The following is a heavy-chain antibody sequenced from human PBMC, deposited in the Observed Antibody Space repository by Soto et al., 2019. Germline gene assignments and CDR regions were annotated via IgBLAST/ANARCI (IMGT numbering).Heavy chain of an antibody. Sequence: GGSLRLSCAASGFTFSSYAMSWVRQAPGKGLEWVSAISGSGGSTYYADSVKGRFTISRDNSKNTLYLQMNSLRAEDTAVYYCAPAPGDIAVVVAANNWFDPWGQGTLVTVSS. CDR3: APAPGDIAVVVAANNWFDP. D-gene: IGHD2-15*01. CDR2: ISGSGGST. V-gene: IGHV3-23*01. CDR1: GFTFSSYA. J-gene: IGHJ5*02.